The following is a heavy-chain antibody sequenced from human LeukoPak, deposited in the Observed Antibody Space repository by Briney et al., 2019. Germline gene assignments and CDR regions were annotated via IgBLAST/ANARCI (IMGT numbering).Heavy chain of an antibody. V-gene: IGHV1-2*02. CDR1: GYTFTGYY. Sequence: ASVKVSCKASGYTFTGYYMHWVRQAPGQGLEWMGWINPNSGGTNYAQKFQGRVTVTRDTSISTAYMELTSLRSDDTAVYYCASYASGYNWLKVWGQGTPVTVSS. J-gene: IGHJ5*02. D-gene: IGHD2-2*01. CDR2: INPNSGGT. CDR3: ASYASGYNWLKV.